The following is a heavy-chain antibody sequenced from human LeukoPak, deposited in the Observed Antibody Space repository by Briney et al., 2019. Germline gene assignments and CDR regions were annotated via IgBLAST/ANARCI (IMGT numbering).Heavy chain of an antibody. CDR2: ISGSGGST. Sequence: GGSLILSCAASGFTFSSYAMSWVRQAPGKGLEWVSAISGSGGSTYYADSVKGRFTISRDNSKNTLYLQMNSLRAEDTAVYYCAKAGDTAMVYNWFDPWGQGTLVTVSS. D-gene: IGHD5-18*01. V-gene: IGHV3-23*01. CDR1: GFTFSSYA. CDR3: AKAGDTAMVYNWFDP. J-gene: IGHJ5*02.